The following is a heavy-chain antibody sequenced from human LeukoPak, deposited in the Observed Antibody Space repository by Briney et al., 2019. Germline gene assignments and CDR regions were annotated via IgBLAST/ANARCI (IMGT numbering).Heavy chain of an antibody. CDR3: ARERTYSGSYADAFDI. CDR2: IILISDTS. D-gene: IGHD1-26*01. CDR1: GGTFSSYA. V-gene: IGHV1-69*05. Sequence: SVKVSCKASGGTFSSYAISWVRQAPGQGLEWMGGIILISDTSNYAQSFQGRVTITTDESTGAAYMELSSLSSEDTAVYYCARERTYSGSYADAFDIWGQGTMVTVSS. J-gene: IGHJ3*02.